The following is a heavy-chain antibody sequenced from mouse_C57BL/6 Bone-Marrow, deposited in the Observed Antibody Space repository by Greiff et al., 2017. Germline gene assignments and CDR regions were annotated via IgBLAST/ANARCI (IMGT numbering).Heavy chain of an antibody. CDR1: GFTFSSYG. J-gene: IGHJ4*01. D-gene: IGHD3-1*01. Sequence: DVKLVESGGDLVKPGGSLKLSCAASGFTFSSYGLSWVRQTPDKRLEWVATISSGGSYTYYPDSVKGRFTISRDNAKNTLYLQMSSLQSEDTAMYYCARQELGYAMDYWGQGTSVTVSS. V-gene: IGHV5-6*02. CDR3: ARQELGYAMDY. CDR2: ISSGGSYT.